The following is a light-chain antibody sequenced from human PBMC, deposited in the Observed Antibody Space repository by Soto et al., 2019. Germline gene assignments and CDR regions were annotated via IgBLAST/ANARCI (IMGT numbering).Light chain of an antibody. CDR3: HQYNNSPPFT. V-gene: IGKV3D-15*01. Sequence: EIVMTQSPATLSVSPGERATLSCRASQSVSSNLAWYQQKPGQAPRLLIYGASTRATGIPARFSGSGSGTGFNLTIISLQSEDFAIYYFHQYNNSPPFTFGPGTKVDIK. J-gene: IGKJ3*01. CDR2: GAS. CDR1: QSVSSN.